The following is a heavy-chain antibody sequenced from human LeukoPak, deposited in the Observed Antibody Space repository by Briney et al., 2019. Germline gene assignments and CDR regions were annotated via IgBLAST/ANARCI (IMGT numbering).Heavy chain of an antibody. D-gene: IGHD6-13*01. J-gene: IGHJ4*02. CDR3: ATGYSSTWYYFDY. CDR1: GDSISGYY. V-gene: IGHV4-59*01. Sequence: SETLSLTCTVSGDSISGYYWSWIRQPPGKGLEWIGYSYHTGSTNYNPSLKSRVTISVDTSKNQFSLKLSSVTAGDTAVYYCATGYSSTWYYFDYWGQGTLVTVSS. CDR2: SYHTGST.